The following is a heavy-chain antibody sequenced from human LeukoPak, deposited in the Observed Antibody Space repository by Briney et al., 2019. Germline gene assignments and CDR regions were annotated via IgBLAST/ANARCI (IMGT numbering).Heavy chain of an antibody. J-gene: IGHJ5*02. CDR2: IYYSGST. CDR3: ARFITMVRGVIAVDWFDP. CDR1: GGSISSGSYY. Sequence: PSETLSLTCTVSGGSISSGSYYWSWIRQHPGKGLEWIGYIYYSGSTYYNPSLKSRVTISVDTSKNQFSLKLSSVTAADTAVYYCARFITMVRGVIAVDWFDPWGQGTLVTVSS. D-gene: IGHD3-10*01. V-gene: IGHV4-31*03.